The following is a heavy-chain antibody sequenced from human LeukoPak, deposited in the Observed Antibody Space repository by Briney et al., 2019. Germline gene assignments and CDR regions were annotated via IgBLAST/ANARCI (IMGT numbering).Heavy chain of an antibody. Sequence: PGGSLRLSCAASGFSFGGHSMNWVRQAPGRGLEWVAFVSDGSTPTYYADSVRGRFTISRDNAENSLYLQMNSLRAEDTAVYYCARNKRATQYYFDYWGQGTLVTVSS. CDR2: VSDGSTPT. CDR3: ARNKRATQYYFDY. V-gene: IGHV3-48*04. CDR1: GFSFGGHS. J-gene: IGHJ4*02.